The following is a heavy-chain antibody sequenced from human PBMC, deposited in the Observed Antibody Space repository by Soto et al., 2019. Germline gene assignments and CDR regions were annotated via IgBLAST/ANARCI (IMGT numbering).Heavy chain of an antibody. CDR2: IYPSDSDT. CDR3: ARGGVSTRTFDY. D-gene: IGHD3-3*01. CDR1: GYNFAGYW. J-gene: IGHJ4*02. V-gene: IGHV5-51*01. Sequence: PGESLKISCKGSGYNFAGYWIAWVRQMPGKGLELMGIIYPSDSDTRYRPSFQGQVTISADKSISSAYLQWSSLRASDTAMYHCARGGVSTRTFDYWGQGTPVTV.